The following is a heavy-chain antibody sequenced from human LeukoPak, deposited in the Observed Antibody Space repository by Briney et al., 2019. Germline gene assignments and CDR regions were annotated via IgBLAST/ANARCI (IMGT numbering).Heavy chain of an antibody. Sequence: SVKVSCKASGGTFSSYTISWVRQAPGQGLEWMGRIIPILGIANYAQKFQGRVTITADKSTSTAYMELSSLRSEDTAVYYCATAVGIAAAGSGWFDPWGQGTLVTVSS. CDR1: GGTFSSYT. CDR2: IIPILGIA. J-gene: IGHJ5*02. CDR3: ATAVGIAAAGSGWFDP. V-gene: IGHV1-69*02. D-gene: IGHD6-13*01.